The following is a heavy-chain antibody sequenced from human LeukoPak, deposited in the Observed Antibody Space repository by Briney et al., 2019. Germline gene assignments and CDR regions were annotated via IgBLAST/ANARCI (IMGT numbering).Heavy chain of an antibody. V-gene: IGHV4-39*01. J-gene: IGHJ4*02. CDR3: ANGIWFGEFQD. Sequence: PSETLSLTCTVSGGSISSSSYYWGWIRQPPGKGLEWIGSIYYSGSTYYNPSLKSRVTISVDTSKNQFSLKLSSVTAADTAVYYCANGIWFGEFQDWGQGTLVTVSS. CDR1: GGSISSSSYY. D-gene: IGHD3-10*01. CDR2: IYYSGST.